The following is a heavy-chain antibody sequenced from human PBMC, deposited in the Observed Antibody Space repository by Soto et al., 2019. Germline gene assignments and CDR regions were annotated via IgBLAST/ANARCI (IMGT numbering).Heavy chain of an antibody. CDR1: GVSISSGGYY. J-gene: IGHJ6*02. V-gene: IGHV4-31*03. Sequence: KSSETLSLTCTVSGVSISSGGYYWIWIRQHPAKGWEWSSYIYYSGSTYYNPCLKSRVTISVDTSKNQFSLELRSVTAADTAVYYCARGSSGWSRDEVGHGMDVWGQGTTVTVSS. CDR2: IYYSGST. CDR3: ARGSSGWSRDEVGHGMDV. D-gene: IGHD6-19*01.